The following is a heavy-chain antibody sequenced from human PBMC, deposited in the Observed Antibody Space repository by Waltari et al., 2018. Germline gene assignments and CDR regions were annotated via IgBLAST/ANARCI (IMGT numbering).Heavy chain of an antibody. V-gene: IGHV1-2*02. J-gene: IGHJ1*01. CDR2: INQNSGVT. CDR1: GYTFTGYY. Sequence: QVQLVQSGAEVKKPGASVKVSCKASGYTFTGYYMHWVRQAPGQGLEWMGWINQNSGVTNYAQEVQGRVPMTRDTSISTAYMELSRLRSDDTAVYYCATDTPLAADNVYFQHWGQGTLVTVSS. D-gene: IGHD6-13*01. CDR3: ATDTPLAADNVYFQH.